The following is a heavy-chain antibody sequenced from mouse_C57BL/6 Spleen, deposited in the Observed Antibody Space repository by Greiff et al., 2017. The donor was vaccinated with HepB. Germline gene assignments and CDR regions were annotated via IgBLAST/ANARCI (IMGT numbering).Heavy chain of an antibody. D-gene: IGHD1-1*01. Sequence: EVKLVESGGDLVKPGGSLKLSCAASGFTFSSYGMSWVRQTPVKRLEWVATISSGGSYTYYPDSVKGRFTISRDNAKNTLYLQMSSLKSEDTAMYYCARHYYYGSSPYYFDYGGQGTTLTVSS. CDR2: ISSGGSYT. CDR1: GFTFSSYG. CDR3: ARHYYYGSSPYYFDY. J-gene: IGHJ2*01. V-gene: IGHV5-6*01.